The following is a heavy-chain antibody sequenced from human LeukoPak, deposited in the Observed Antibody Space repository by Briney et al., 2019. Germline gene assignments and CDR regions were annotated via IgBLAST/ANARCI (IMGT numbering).Heavy chain of an antibody. CDR3: ARDHAYAVINYYMDV. CDR1: GYTFTSYD. CDR2: INPNSGGT. V-gene: IGHV1-2*02. Sequence: VASVKVSCKASGYTFTSYDINWVRQATGQGLEWMGWINPNSGGTNYAQKFQGRVTMTRDTSISTAYMELSRLRSDDTAVYYCARDHAYAVINYYMDVWGKGTTVTVSS. J-gene: IGHJ6*03. D-gene: IGHD3-16*01.